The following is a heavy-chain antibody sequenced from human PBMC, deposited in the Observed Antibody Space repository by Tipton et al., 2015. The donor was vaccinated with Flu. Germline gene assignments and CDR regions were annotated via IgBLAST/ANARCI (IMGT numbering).Heavy chain of an antibody. J-gene: IGHJ5*02. D-gene: IGHD4-11*01. CDR2: INHNGNA. Sequence: GLVKPSGTLSLTCALSGASISDTNWWAWVRQPPGKGLEWIGNINHNGNAYHNPSLKSRVTISVDRSKNRFSLKLSSVTAADTAVYYCARRDFSNYVSDPKNWFDPWGQGTLVTVSS. CDR3: ARRDFSNYVSDPKNWFDP. CDR1: GASISDTNW. V-gene: IGHV4-4*02.